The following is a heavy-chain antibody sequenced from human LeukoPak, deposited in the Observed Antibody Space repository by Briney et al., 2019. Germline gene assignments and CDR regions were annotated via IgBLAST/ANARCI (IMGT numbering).Heavy chain of an antibody. J-gene: IGHJ6*02. CDR1: GYTFTSYA. CDR2: INAGNGNT. Sequence: ASVKVSCKASGYTFTSYAMHWVRQAPGQRLEWMGWINAGNGNTKYPQKFQGRVTITRDTSASTAYMELSSLRSEDTAVYYCARVPANDFWSGYYGDYYYGMDVWGQGTTVTVSS. V-gene: IGHV1-3*01. CDR3: ARVPANDFWSGYYGDYYYGMDV. D-gene: IGHD3-3*01.